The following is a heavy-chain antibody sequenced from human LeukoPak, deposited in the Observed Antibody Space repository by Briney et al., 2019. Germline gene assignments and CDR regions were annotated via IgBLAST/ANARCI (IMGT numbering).Heavy chain of an antibody. CDR1: GFTFSRYE. Sequence: PGGSLRLSCAASGFTFSRYEMNWVRQAPGKGLEWVSYITSSGTTIYYADSVKGRFTVSRDNAKNSLYLQMNSLRAEDTAVYYCARDSSDSSGWYEGWFDPWGQGTLVTVSS. CDR3: ARDSSDSSGWYEGWFDP. D-gene: IGHD6-19*01. V-gene: IGHV3-48*03. CDR2: ITSSGTTI. J-gene: IGHJ5*02.